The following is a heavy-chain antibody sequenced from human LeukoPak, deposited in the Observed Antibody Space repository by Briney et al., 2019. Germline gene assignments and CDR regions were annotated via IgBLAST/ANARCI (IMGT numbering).Heavy chain of an antibody. CDR3: ARTLYDSSDYYFDD. Sequence: PGGSLRLSCAASGFTVSSYYMTWVRQAPGKGLEWVSVLYSGGSTYYADSVKGRFTISRDNSKNTLYLQMNSLRAEDTAVYYCARTLYDSSDYYFDDWGQGTLVTVSS. CDR1: GFTVSSYY. J-gene: IGHJ4*02. V-gene: IGHV3-53*01. CDR2: LYSGGST. D-gene: IGHD3-22*01.